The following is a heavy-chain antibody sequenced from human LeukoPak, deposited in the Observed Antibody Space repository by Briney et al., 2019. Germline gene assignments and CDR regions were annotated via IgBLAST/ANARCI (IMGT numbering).Heavy chain of an antibody. CDR2: ISFDGGNK. D-gene: IGHD4-17*01. CDR3: ARGGDLRAGWFDL. V-gene: IGHV3-30*14. Sequence: GGSLRLSCAASGFTFNAYSMHWVRQAPGKGLEWVALISFDGGNKFYADSVKGRFTISREIAKNSLYLQMNSLRAGDTAVYYCARGGDLRAGWFDLWGRGNLVSVSS. J-gene: IGHJ2*01. CDR1: GFTFNAYS.